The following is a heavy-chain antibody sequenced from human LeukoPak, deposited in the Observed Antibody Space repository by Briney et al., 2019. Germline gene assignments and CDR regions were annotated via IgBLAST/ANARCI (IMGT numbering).Heavy chain of an antibody. J-gene: IGHJ4*02. CDR1: GFTFRTSW. Sequence: PGGSLRLSCAVSGFTFRTSWMTWVRQAPGRGLERVAIINPDGSEKYYLESLKGRITISRDNAENSVHLQMNSLKAEDTAIYYCARNRAYSAFDYWGQGTLVTASS. D-gene: IGHD1-26*01. V-gene: IGHV3-7*03. CDR2: INPDGSEK. CDR3: ARNRAYSAFDY.